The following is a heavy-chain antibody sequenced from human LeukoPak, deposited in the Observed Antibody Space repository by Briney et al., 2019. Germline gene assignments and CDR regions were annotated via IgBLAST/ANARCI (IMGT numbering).Heavy chain of an antibody. V-gene: IGHV4-34*01. Sequence: SETLSLTCAVYGGSFSGYYWSWIRQPPGKGLEWIGEINHSGSTNYNPSLKSRVTISVDTSKNQFSLKLSSVTAADTAVYYCARGSGYSYGYWGQGTLDTVSS. CDR3: ARGSGYSYGY. CDR2: INHSGST. J-gene: IGHJ4*02. CDR1: GGSFSGYY. D-gene: IGHD5-18*01.